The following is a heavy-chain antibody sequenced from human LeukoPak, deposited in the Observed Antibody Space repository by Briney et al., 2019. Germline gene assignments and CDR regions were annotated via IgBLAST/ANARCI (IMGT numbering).Heavy chain of an antibody. Sequence: GGSLRLSCAASGFTFSDYYMSWIRQAPGKGLEWVSYISSSSFYTKYADSVKGRFTISIDNAKNSLYLQMSSLRAEDTAVYYCARDVEGGTFDIWGQGTTVTVSS. D-gene: IGHD3-16*01. J-gene: IGHJ3*02. CDR3: ARDVEGGTFDI. CDR2: ISSSSFYT. V-gene: IGHV3-11*06. CDR1: GFTFSDYY.